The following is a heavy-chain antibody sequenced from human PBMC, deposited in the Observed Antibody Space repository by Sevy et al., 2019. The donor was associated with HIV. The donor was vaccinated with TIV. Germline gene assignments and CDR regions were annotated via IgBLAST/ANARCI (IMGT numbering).Heavy chain of an antibody. Sequence: GGSLRLSCAASGFTFSSYAMHWVRQAPGKGLEWVAVISYDGSNKYYADSVKGRFTISRDNSKNTLYLQMNSLRGEDTAVYYCGGDSGVSVYDSHGIDVWGQGTMVTVSS. V-gene: IGHV3-30-3*01. CDR2: ISYDGSNK. J-gene: IGHJ6*02. D-gene: IGHD5-12*01. CDR1: GFTFSSYA. CDR3: GGDSGVSVYDSHGIDV.